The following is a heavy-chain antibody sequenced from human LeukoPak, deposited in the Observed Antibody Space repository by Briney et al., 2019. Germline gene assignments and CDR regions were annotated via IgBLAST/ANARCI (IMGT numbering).Heavy chain of an antibody. V-gene: IGHV4-39*01. CDR2: IYYSGST. CDR3: ARHAAPTVVTVGWFDP. CDR1: GGSISSSSYY. J-gene: IGHJ5*02. Sequence: SETLSLTCTVSGGSISSSSYYWGWIRQPPGKGLEWIGSIYYSGSTYYNPSLKSRVTISVDTSKNQFSLKLSSVTAADTAVYYCARHAAPTVVTVGWFDPWGQGTLVTVSS. D-gene: IGHD4-23*01.